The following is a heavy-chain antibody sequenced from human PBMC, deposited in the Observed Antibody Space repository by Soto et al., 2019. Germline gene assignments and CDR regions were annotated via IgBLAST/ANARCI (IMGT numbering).Heavy chain of an antibody. Sequence: ASVKVSCKASGYTFTSYDMHWVRQAPGQGLEWMGIINPSGGSTSYAQKFQGRVTMTRDTSTSTVYMELSSLRSEDTAVYYCARDLLLRGAPGYWGQGTLVSVSS. CDR2: INPSGGST. CDR1: GYTFTSYD. D-gene: IGHD3-10*01. CDR3: ARDLLLRGAPGY. V-gene: IGHV1-46*03. J-gene: IGHJ4*02.